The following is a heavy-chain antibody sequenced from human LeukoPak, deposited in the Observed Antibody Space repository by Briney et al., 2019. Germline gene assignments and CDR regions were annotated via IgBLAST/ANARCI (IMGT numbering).Heavy chain of an antibody. Sequence: RASVKLFCKASGYTFTGYDINWARQATGQGLEWMVWMNPNSGNTVYAQKFQGRVTMTRNTSISTAYMELSSLRSEDTAVYYCARAVVVVVAGTYNDAFDIWGQGTMVTVSS. CDR2: MNPNSGNT. CDR1: GYTFTGYD. J-gene: IGHJ3*02. CDR3: ARAVVVVVAGTYNDAFDI. D-gene: IGHD2-15*01. V-gene: IGHV1-8*01.